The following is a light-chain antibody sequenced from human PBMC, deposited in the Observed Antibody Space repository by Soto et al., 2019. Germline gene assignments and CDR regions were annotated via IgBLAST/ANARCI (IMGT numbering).Light chain of an antibody. CDR3: NSQRSSGTRV. J-gene: IGLJ1*01. V-gene: IGLV2-14*01. CDR2: EVS. Sequence: QSVLTQPACVSGSPGQSITISCTGTSSDVGGYKHVSWYQHHPGKAPKLMIYEVSNRPSGVSNRFSGSKSGYTASLTISGLQAEDEADYYCNSQRSSGTRVLGTGTKVTV. CDR1: SSDVGGYKH.